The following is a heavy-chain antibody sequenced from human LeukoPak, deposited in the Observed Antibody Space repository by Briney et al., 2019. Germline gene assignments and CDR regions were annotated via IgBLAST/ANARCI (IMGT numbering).Heavy chain of an antibody. CDR3: AREYYDTSGTKYAFDI. J-gene: IGHJ3*02. Sequence: ASVKVSCKASGYTFTACYVHWVRQAPGQGLEWMGCIDPDSGGTKSAQKFQGRVTMTRDTSISTASMELSRLRSDDTAVYYCAREYYDTSGTKYAFDIWGQGTMVTVSS. CDR1: GYTFTACY. D-gene: IGHD3-22*01. CDR2: IDPDSGGT. V-gene: IGHV1-2*02.